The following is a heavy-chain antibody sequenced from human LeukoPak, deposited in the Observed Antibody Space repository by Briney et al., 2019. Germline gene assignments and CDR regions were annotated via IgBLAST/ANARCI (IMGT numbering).Heavy chain of an antibody. CDR2: INPNSGGT. V-gene: IGHV1-2*02. CDR3: ARDPDGYNAFDI. Sequence: ASVKVSCKASGYNFTGYYMHWVRQAPGQGLEWMGWINPNSGGTNYAQKFQGRVTMTRDASISTAYMELSRLRSDDTAVYYCARDPDGYNAFDIWGQGTMVTVSS. CDR1: GYNFTGYY. J-gene: IGHJ3*02. D-gene: IGHD5-24*01.